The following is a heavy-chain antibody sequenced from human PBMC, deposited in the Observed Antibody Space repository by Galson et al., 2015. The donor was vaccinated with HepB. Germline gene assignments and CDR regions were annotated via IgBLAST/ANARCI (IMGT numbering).Heavy chain of an antibody. D-gene: IGHD1-14*01. CDR3: IMVLSWNHALSLDY. Sequence: SLRLSCAASGFTFNNYAMSWVRQAPGKGLEWVSALSGSGRTTYYTDSVRGRFTISRDNSRNTLSLQMNSLRPEDTAVYYCIMVLSWNHALSLDYWGQGALVTVSS. J-gene: IGHJ4*02. V-gene: IGHV3-23*01. CDR2: LSGSGRTT. CDR1: GFTFNNYA.